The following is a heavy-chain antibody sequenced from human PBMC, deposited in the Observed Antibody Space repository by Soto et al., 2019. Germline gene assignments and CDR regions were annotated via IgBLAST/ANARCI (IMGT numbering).Heavy chain of an antibody. D-gene: IGHD2-15*01. CDR1: GFPFTSRA. J-gene: IGHJ5*02. CDR3: AEWARYCSGADCRA. V-gene: IGHV3-23*01. CDR2: ISGRGTIT. Sequence: EVQPLESGGGLVQPGGSLRLSCAASGFPFTSRAMSWVRQAPGKGLERVSAISGRGTITYYADSVKGRFTISRDTSKNTLYLQRNSLRADDTAVYYCAEWARYCSGADCRAWGQGTLVTVSS.